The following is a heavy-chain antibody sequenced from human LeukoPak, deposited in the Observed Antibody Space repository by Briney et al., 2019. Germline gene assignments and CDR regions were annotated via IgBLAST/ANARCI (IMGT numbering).Heavy chain of an antibody. V-gene: IGHV1-18*01. CDR3: ARTTVDYYDSSGYYSY. J-gene: IGHJ4*02. CDR1: GYTFTSYG. CDR2: ISAYNGNT. D-gene: IGHD3-22*01. Sequence: ASVKVSCKASGYTFTSYGISWVRQAPGQGLEWTGWISAYNGNTNYAQKLQGRVTMTTDTSTSTAYMELRSLRSDDTAVYYCARTTVDYYDSSGYYSYWGQGTLATVSS.